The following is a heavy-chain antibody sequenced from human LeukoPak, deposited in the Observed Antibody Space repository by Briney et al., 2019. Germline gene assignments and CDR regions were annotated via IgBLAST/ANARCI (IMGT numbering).Heavy chain of an antibody. CDR3: AKGASASRYFDY. D-gene: IGHD1-26*01. J-gene: IGHJ4*02. CDR1: GFTFSSCL. V-gene: IGHV3-23*01. CDR2: ISTGGHGT. Sequence: GGSLRLSCAASGFTFSSCLMRWVRQAPGKGLEWVSSISTGGHGTYYAVSAKGRFTVSRDNSKNTLYLQMNSLRVEDAAVYYCAKGASASRYFDYWGQGTLVTVSS.